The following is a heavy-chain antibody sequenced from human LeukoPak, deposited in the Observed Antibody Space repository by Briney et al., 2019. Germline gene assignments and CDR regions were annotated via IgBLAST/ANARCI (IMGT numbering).Heavy chain of an antibody. Sequence: ASVKVPCKASGFTFTGYYIHWVRQAPGQGLEWMGWINPNKGGTQFAQRFQGRVTMTIDTSISTAYMELRSLRSDDTAVYYCARAERELLDYWGQGTLVTVSS. J-gene: IGHJ4*02. CDR1: GFTFTGYY. CDR2: INPNKGGT. CDR3: ARAERELLDY. D-gene: IGHD1-26*01. V-gene: IGHV1-2*02.